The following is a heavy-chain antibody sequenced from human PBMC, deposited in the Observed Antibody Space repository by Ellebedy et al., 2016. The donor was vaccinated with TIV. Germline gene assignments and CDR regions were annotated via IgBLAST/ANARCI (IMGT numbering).Heavy chain of an antibody. D-gene: IGHD3-10*01. J-gene: IGHJ5*01. CDR2: INWNGAVI. Sequence: GGSLRLXCAASGFTFDDYPMNWVRQAPGKGLEWVALINWNGAVIYYADSVRGRFTISRDNSKNSLFLQMDSLRPEDTAFYYCAKEDRDFSILDSWGLGTLVTVSS. CDR3: AKEDRDFSILDS. V-gene: IGHV3-43D*03. CDR1: GFTFDDYP.